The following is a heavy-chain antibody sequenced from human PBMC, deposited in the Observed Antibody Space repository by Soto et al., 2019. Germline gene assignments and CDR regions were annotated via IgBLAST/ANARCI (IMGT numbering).Heavy chain of an antibody. CDR3: ARIGGYHGPLDY. J-gene: IGHJ4*02. V-gene: IGHV4-59*01. D-gene: IGHD6-25*01. Sequence: PSETLSLTCSVSGVSISSYFWSWIRQAPGGGLEWIGYTYHRGSTNYSPSLKSRVAISLDTSENQFSLKVNSVTAADTAVYYCARIGGYHGPLDYWGQGTPVTV. CDR2: TYHRGST. CDR1: GVSISSYF.